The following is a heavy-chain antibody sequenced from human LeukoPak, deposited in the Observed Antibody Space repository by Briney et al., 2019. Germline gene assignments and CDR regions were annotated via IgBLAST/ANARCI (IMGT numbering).Heavy chain of an antibody. CDR2: ISAYNGNT. D-gene: IGHD3-22*01. CDR1: GYTFTSYG. V-gene: IGHV1-18*01. Sequence: GASVKVSCKASGYTFTSYGISWVRQAPGQGLEWMGWISAYNGNTNYAQKFQGRVTMTRNTSISTAYMELSSLRSEDTAVYYCARGPHYYDSSGYYYYYYGMDVWGQGTTVTVSS. J-gene: IGHJ6*02. CDR3: ARGPHYYDSSGYYYYYYGMDV.